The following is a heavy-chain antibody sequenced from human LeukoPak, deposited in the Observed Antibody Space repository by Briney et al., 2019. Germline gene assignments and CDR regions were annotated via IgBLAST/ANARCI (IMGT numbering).Heavy chain of an antibody. CDR3: VDGWYGSGSYSH. CDR1: GYRFNSYW. J-gene: IGHJ4*02. V-gene: IGHV5-51*01. D-gene: IGHD3-10*01. CDR2: IYPGDSDT. Sequence: GGSPKIYLKGSGYRFNSYWNGRVRPMPGKGLEWVGIIYPGDSDTRYSPPFQGQVTISADKSISTAYLQWSSLKASDTAMYYWVDGWYGSGSYSHWGQGTLVTVSS.